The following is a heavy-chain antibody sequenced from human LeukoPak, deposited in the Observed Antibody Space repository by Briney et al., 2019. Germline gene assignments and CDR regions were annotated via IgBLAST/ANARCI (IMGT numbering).Heavy chain of an antibody. CDR2: IKQDGSEK. Sequence: GGSLRLSCAASGFTFSNYWMSWVRQAPGKGQEWVANIKQDGSEKYFVDSVKGRFTISRDNAKNSLYLQMSSLRAEDTALYYCASRSSVAASGPGWGQGTLVTVSS. V-gene: IGHV3-7*01. J-gene: IGHJ4*02. D-gene: IGHD2-15*01. CDR3: ASRSSVAASGPG. CDR1: GFTFSNYW.